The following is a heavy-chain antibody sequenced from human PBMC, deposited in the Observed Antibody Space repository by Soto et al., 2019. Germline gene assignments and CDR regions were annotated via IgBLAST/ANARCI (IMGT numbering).Heavy chain of an antibody. CDR1: GFTFSNYA. CDR2: ISYDGSYT. V-gene: IGHV3-30-3*01. D-gene: IGHD6-19*01. CDR3: ARELAVDGTAIKFFAH. Sequence: QVHLVESGGGVVQPGGSLRLSCVDSGFTFSNYAMHWVRQAPGKGLECVAKISYDGSYTNYADSVKGRFTVSRDNSKNTVYLQMNSLRAEDTAVYFCARELAVDGTAIKFFAHWGQVTLVTVSS. J-gene: IGHJ4*02.